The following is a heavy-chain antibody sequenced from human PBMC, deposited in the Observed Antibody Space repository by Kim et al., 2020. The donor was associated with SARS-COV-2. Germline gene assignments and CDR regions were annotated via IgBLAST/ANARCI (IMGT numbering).Heavy chain of an antibody. Sequence: GESLKISCKTSGYTFTNKWIGWVRQMPGKGLEWMGLVYPGDSDTRYSPSFQGQITISADKSISTAYLHWNSLKASDTAPYYCAKLISTATLDYFDYWGQGTLVTVSS. CDR3: AKLISTATLDYFDY. J-gene: IGHJ4*02. CDR2: VYPGDSDT. V-gene: IGHV5-51*01. D-gene: IGHD5-18*01. CDR1: GYTFTNKW.